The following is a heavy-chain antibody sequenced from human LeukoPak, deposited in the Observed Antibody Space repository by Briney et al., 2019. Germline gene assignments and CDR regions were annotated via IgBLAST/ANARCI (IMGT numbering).Heavy chain of an antibody. J-gene: IGHJ4*02. V-gene: IGHV4-34*01. Sequence: KPSETLSLTCAVYGGSFSGYYWSWIRQPPGKGLEWIGEINHSGSTNYNPSLKSRVTLSVDTSKNQFSLKLSSVTAADTAVYYCARHYYDFWSGYYTFFDYWGQGTLVTVSS. CDR3: ARHYYDFWSGYYTFFDY. D-gene: IGHD3-3*01. CDR2: INHSGST. CDR1: GGSFSGYY.